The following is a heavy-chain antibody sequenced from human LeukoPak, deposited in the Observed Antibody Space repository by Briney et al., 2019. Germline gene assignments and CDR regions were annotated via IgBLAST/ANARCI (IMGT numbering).Heavy chain of an antibody. D-gene: IGHD5-24*01. CDR3: ARGDGYNQIDY. CDR1: GGTFSSYA. Sequence: SVKVSCKASGGTFSSYAISWVRQAPGQGLEWMGRIIPIFGTANYAQKFQGRVTITTDESTSTAYTELSSLRSEDTAVYYCARGDGYNQIDYWGQGTLVTVSS. V-gene: IGHV1-69*05. CDR2: IIPIFGTA. J-gene: IGHJ4*02.